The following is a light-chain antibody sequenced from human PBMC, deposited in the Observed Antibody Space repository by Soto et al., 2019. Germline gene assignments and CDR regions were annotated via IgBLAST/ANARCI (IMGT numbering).Light chain of an antibody. Sequence: QSVLTQPVSVSGSPGQSITLSFTGTSNDVGTYNLVSWYQQHPGKAPKLIIFEGFKRPSGVSNRFSGSKSGNTASLTISGLQAEDEADYYCSSYAGSTTYVFGTGTKVTVL. CDR3: SSYAGSTTYV. V-gene: IGLV2-23*01. CDR1: SNDVGTYNL. J-gene: IGLJ1*01. CDR2: EGF.